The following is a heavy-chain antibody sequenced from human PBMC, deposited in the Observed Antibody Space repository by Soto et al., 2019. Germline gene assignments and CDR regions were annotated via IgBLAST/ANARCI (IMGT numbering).Heavy chain of an antibody. CDR2: IYWDDDK. CDR3: AHRLLCTSGVCSPYNWFDP. D-gene: IGHD2-8*01. CDR1: GFSLSTSGVG. V-gene: IGHV2-5*02. J-gene: IGHJ5*02. Sequence: QITLKESGPTLVKPTQTLTLTCTFSGFSLSTSGVGVGWIRQPPGKALEWLALIYWDDDKRYSPSLKSRLTITKDTSKNQVVLTMTNMDPVDTATYYCAHRLLCTSGVCSPYNWFDPWGQGTLVTVSS.